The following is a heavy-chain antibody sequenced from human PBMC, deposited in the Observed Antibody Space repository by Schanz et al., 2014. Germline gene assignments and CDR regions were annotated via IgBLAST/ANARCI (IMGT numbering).Heavy chain of an antibody. CDR1: GFTFSSYG. CDR3: TKGMDSYVSGSDH. CDR2: IWYDGNNK. J-gene: IGHJ4*02. V-gene: IGHV3-33*06. D-gene: IGHD3-10*01. Sequence: QVQLVESGGGVVQPGRSLRLSCAASGFTFSSYGMHWVRQAPGKGLEWVAVIWYDGNNKFYADSVKGRFIISRDNSKNMLYLQMNSLRAEDTALYYCTKGMDSYVSGSDHWGQGTLVTVSS.